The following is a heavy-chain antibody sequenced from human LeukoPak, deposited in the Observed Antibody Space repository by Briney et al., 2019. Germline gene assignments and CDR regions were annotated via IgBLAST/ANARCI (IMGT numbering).Heavy chain of an antibody. CDR2: IWYDGSNK. V-gene: IGHV3-33*01. Sequence: GGSLRLSCAASGFTFSSYGMHWVRQAPGKGLEWVAVIWYDGSNKYYADSVKGRFTISRDNSKNTLYLQMNSLRAEDTAVYYCARGARAGYSSGWYIDYWGQGTLVTVSS. D-gene: IGHD6-19*01. J-gene: IGHJ4*02. CDR3: ARGARAGYSSGWYIDY. CDR1: GFTFSSYG.